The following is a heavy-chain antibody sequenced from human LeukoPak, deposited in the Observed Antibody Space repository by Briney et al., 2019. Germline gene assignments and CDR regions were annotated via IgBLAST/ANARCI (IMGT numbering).Heavy chain of an antibody. CDR1: GGSISSSSYY. CDR2: IYYSGST. J-gene: IGHJ6*03. V-gene: IGHV4-39*01. Sequence: SETLSLTCTVSGGSISSSSYYWGWIRQPPGKGLEWIGRIYYSGSTYYNPSLKSRVTISVDPSKSQFSLKLSSVTAADTAVYYCARHSGYSYGYAYYYYYMDVWGKGTTVTVSS. D-gene: IGHD5-18*01. CDR3: ARHSGYSYGYAYYYYYMDV.